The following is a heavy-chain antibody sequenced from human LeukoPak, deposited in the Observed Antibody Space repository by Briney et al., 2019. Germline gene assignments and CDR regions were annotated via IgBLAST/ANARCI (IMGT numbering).Heavy chain of an antibody. CDR1: GYSISSGYY. V-gene: IGHV4-38-2*01. D-gene: IGHD2-2*01. J-gene: IGHJ5*02. CDR3: ARQVPGVVPAAFNWFDP. CDR2: IYHSGST. Sequence: SETLSLTCAVSGYSISSGYYWGWIRQPPGKGLEWIGSIYHSGSTYYNPSLKSRVTISVDTSKNQFSLKLSSVTAADTAVYYCARQVPGVVPAAFNWFDPWGQGTLVTVSS.